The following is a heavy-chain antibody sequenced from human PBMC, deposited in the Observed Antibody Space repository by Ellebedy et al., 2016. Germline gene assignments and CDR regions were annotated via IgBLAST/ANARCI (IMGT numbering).Heavy chain of an antibody. CDR3: AQTVSGDVGNSDY. J-gene: IGHJ4*02. Sequence: GESLKISCAASGFTFSSYAMSWVRQAPGKGLEWVSAISGSGGSTYYADSVKGRFTISRDNSKNTLYLQMNSLRAEDTAVYYCAQTVSGDVGNSDYWGQGTLVTVSS. D-gene: IGHD4-23*01. V-gene: IGHV3-23*01. CDR2: ISGSGGST. CDR1: GFTFSSYA.